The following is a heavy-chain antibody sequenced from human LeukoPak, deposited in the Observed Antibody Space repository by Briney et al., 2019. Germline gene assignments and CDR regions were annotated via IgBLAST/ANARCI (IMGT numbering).Heavy chain of an antibody. J-gene: IGHJ6*02. V-gene: IGHV3-66*04. CDR1: GFTVSTQF. CDR3: ARRMGGRLYYYGMDV. Sequence: GGSLRLSCAGSGFTVSTQFMTWVRQAPGQGLEWVSVVDDGGGAYYAESVKGRFIISRDNSKNTLDLQMSSLRVEDTAVYYCARRMGGRLYYYGMDVWGQGTTVTVSS. D-gene: IGHD1-26*01. CDR2: VDDGGGA.